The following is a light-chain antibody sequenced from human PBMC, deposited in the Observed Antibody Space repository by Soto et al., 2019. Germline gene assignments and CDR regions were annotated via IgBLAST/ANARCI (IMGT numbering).Light chain of an antibody. CDR3: QQYNNLPPT. CDR1: ERVSTN. CDR2: SAS. J-gene: IGKJ1*01. Sequence: PGESATLSCRASERVSTNLAWYQQTPGQAPRLLIYSASRRPTDIPVRFSGSGSGAEFTLTISSLQSEDFAIYYCQQYNNLPPTFGQGTKVDIK. V-gene: IGKV3-15*01.